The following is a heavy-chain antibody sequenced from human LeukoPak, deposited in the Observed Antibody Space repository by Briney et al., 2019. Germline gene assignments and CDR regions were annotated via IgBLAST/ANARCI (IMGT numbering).Heavy chain of an antibody. Sequence: GGSLRLSCAASGFIFNDYRMHWVRQAPGKALEWLSLISWDGSSKYYADSVKGRCTISRDNSKNSLYLQMNSLTTEDTALYYCAKDGHCSSINCFAEDYFYYLDVWGKGTTVTVSS. CDR3: AKDGHCSSINCFAEDYFYYLDV. J-gene: IGHJ6*03. D-gene: IGHD2-2*01. CDR1: GFIFNDYR. V-gene: IGHV3-43*01. CDR2: ISWDGSSK.